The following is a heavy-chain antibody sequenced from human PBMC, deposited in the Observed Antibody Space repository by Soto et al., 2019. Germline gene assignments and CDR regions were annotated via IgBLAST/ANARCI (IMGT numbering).Heavy chain of an antibody. V-gene: IGHV1-58*02. CDR2: IVVGSGNT. D-gene: IGHD4-17*01. J-gene: IGHJ4*02. CDR1: GFTFTSSA. CDR3: AAVSPARDYGDYVFDY. Sequence: EASVKVSCKASGFTFTSSAMQWVRQARGQRREGIGWIVVGSGNTNYAQKFQERVTITRDMSTRTAYMELSSLRSEDTAVYYCAAVSPARDYGDYVFDYWGQGTLVTVSS.